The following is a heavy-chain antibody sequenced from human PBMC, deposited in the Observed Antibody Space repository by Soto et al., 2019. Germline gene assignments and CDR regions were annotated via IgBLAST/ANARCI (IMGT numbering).Heavy chain of an antibody. CDR3: ARSYSSGWFPSNWFDP. J-gene: IGHJ5*02. CDR2: IYYSGST. Sequence: PSETLSLTCTVSGGSISSSSYYWGWIRQPPGKGLEWIGSIYYSGSTFYNPSLKSRVTISVDTSKNQFSLKLSSVTAADTAVYYCARSYSSGWFPSNWFDPWGQGTLVTVSS. D-gene: IGHD6-19*01. V-gene: IGHV4-39*01. CDR1: GGSISSSSYY.